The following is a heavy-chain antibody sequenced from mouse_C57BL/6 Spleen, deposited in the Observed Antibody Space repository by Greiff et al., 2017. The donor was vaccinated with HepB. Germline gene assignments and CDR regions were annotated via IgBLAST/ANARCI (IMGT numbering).Heavy chain of an antibody. CDR3: TTDYDGSSKGFDY. Sequence: EVQLQQSGAELVRPGASVKLSCTASGFNIKDDYMHWVKQRPEQGLEWIGWIDPENGDTEYASKFQGKATITADTSSNTAYLQLSSLTSEDTAVYYCTTDYDGSSKGFDYWGQGTTLTVSS. V-gene: IGHV14-4*01. J-gene: IGHJ2*01. CDR1: GFNIKDDY. D-gene: IGHD1-1*01. CDR2: IDPENGDT.